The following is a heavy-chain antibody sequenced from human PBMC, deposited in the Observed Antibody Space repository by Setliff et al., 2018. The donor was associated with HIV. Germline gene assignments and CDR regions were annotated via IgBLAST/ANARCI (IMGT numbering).Heavy chain of an antibody. D-gene: IGHD6-13*01. CDR2: IYYSGTA. J-gene: IGHJ6*03. Sequence: SETLSLTCTVSGGSISGGGYYWTWIRQYPGRGLEWIGYIYYSGTAYYKPSLRSRVTISVDTSMNQFSLKLSSVTAADTAVYYCARGRSRWTYYNYYYMDVWGKGTTVTVSS. V-gene: IGHV4-31*03. CDR1: GGSISGGGYY. CDR3: ARGRSRWTYYNYYYMDV.